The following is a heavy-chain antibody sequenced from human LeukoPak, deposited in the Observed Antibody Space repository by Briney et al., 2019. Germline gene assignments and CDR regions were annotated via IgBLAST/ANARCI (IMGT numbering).Heavy chain of an antibody. J-gene: IGHJ4*02. V-gene: IGHV1-46*01. Sequence: ASVKVSCKASGYTFTNYYIHWVRQAPGQGLEWVGIFNPSGYTTSYAQKFQGRVTMTRDMSTSTVYMELSSLRSEDTAVYYCALDYYDSSGYLNYWGQGTLVTVSS. CDR1: GYTFTNYY. CDR2: FNPSGYTT. D-gene: IGHD3-22*01. CDR3: ALDYYDSSGYLNY.